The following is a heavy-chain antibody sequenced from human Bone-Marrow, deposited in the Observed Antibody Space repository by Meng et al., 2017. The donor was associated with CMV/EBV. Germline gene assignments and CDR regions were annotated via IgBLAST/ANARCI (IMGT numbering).Heavy chain of an antibody. CDR1: GESFSDYY. CDR3: ARKSIVVVPAAVYYYYGMDV. J-gene: IGHJ6*02. V-gene: IGHV4-34*01. Sequence: GSLRLSCAVYGESFSDYYWTWIRQPPGKGLEWIGEINHSGSTNYSPSLKSRVTLSVDTSKNQFSLKLSSVTAADTAVYYCARKSIVVVPAAVYYYYGMDVWGQGTTVTVSS. D-gene: IGHD2-2*01. CDR2: INHSGST.